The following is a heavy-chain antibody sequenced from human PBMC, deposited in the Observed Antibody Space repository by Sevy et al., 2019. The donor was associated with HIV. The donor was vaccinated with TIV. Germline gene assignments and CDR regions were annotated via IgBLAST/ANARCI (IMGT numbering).Heavy chain of an antibody. Sequence: GGSLRLSCVASGFTFSDHHMDWVRQAPGQGLEWVGRMRQKRNSYTTEDAPSVKGRFTFSRDDSKNSLYLQMNSLKTEDTAVYYCARSGQWLGASDSFDIWGQGTMVTVSS. J-gene: IGHJ3*02. CDR3: ARSGQWLGASDSFDI. V-gene: IGHV3-72*01. D-gene: IGHD6-19*01. CDR1: GFTFSDHH. CDR2: MRQKRNSYTT.